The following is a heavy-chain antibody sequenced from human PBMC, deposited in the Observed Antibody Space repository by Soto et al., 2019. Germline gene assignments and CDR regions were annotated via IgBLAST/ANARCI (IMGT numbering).Heavy chain of an antibody. D-gene: IGHD4-4*01. CDR1: GFTFSSYG. Sequence: ESGGGVVQPGRSLRLSCAASGFTFSSYGMHWVRQAPGKGLEWVAVIWYDGSNKYYADSVKGRFTISRDNSKNTLYLQMNSLRAEDTAVYYCARDRTGDGYSNFDYWGQGTLVTVSS. V-gene: IGHV3-33*01. CDR3: ARDRTGDGYSNFDY. CDR2: IWYDGSNK. J-gene: IGHJ4*02.